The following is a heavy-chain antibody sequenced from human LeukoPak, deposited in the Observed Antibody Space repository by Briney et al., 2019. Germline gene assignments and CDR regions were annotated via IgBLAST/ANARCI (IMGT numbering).Heavy chain of an antibody. J-gene: IGHJ2*01. CDR1: GGSISSGVYY. D-gene: IGHD3-3*01. Sequence: SETLSFTCTVSGGSISSGVYYWTWIRQHPGKGLEWIGYIYYSGSAYYNPSLKSRVTISVDTSKNQFSLKLSSVTAADTAVYYCARAILTPSGYVWYFDLWGRGTLVTVSS. CDR3: ARAILTPSGYVWYFDL. V-gene: IGHV4-31*03. CDR2: IYYSGSA.